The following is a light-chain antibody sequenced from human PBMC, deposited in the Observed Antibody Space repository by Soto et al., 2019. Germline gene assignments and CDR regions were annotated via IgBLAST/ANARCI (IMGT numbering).Light chain of an antibody. CDR3: QQRSNWQVT. V-gene: IGKV3D-11*02. J-gene: IGKJ5*01. CDR1: QSVSSN. CDR2: DAS. Sequence: EIVMTQSPATLSVSPGERATLSCRASQSVSSNFAWYQQRPAQAPRLLIYDASNRATGIPARFSGSGSGTDFTLTISSLEPEDFAVYYCQQRSNWQVTFGQGTRLEI.